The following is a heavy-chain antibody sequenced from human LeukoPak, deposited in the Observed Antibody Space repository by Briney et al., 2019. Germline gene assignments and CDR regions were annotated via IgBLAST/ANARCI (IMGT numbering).Heavy chain of an antibody. J-gene: IGHJ4*02. CDR2: ISYDGRKT. CDR1: GFTFSSYG. D-gene: IGHD3-3*01. CDR3: AKGWDYGFWSGYYTVDY. V-gene: IGHV3-30*18. Sequence: PGGSLRLSCAASGFTFSSYGMHWVRQAPGKGLEWVALISYDGRKTDYAASVRGRFTISRDNSKNTLSLQMNSLRAEDTAVFYCAKGWDYGFWSGYYTVDYWGQGTLVTVSS.